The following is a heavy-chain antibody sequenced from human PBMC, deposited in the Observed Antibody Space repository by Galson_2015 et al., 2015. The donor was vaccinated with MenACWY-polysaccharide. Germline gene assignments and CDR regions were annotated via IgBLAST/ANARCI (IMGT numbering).Heavy chain of an antibody. CDR1: GVVFDNYW. CDR2: IKHDGSEA. D-gene: IGHD2-8*02. J-gene: IGHJ4*02. Sequence: ALRLACAAAGVVFDNYWMSWSRQSPGKGLVRVANIKHDGSEAYYLDSVKGHFVVSRDNARNSLYLQVSSLRAEDTAVYYCVRDWWCGRAACYYFDFWGQGTLVTVSS. V-gene: IGHV3-7*01. CDR3: VRDWWCGRAACYYFDF.